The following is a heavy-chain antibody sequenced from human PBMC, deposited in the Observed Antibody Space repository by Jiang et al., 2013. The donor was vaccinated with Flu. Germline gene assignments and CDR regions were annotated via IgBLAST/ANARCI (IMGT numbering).Heavy chain of an antibody. J-gene: IGHJ4*02. CDR2: ISAYNGNT. CDR3: ARYVEMATIGDY. V-gene: IGHV1-18*04. Sequence: QSGSEVKKPGASVKVSCKASGYTFTSYGISWVRQAPGQGLEWMGWISAYNGNTNYAQKLQGRVTMTRDTSISTAYMELSRLRSDDTAVYYCARYVEMATIGDYWGQGTLVTVSS. D-gene: IGHD5-24*01. CDR1: GYTFTSYG.